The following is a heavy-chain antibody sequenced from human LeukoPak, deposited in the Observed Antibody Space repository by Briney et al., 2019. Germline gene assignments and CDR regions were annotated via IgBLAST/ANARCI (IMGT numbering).Heavy chain of an antibody. J-gene: IGHJ6*03. CDR3: ANGATVRGVPNYNYYNGDV. CDR1: GFDFNNYA. CDR2: ISGRGVGT. D-gene: IGHD3-10*01. V-gene: IGHV3-23*01. Sequence: GGSLRLSCAASGFDFNNYAMTWVRQAPGKGLEWVSTISGRGVGTYYADSVKGRFTISRDNSQNTLYLQMNSLGADDTAVYYCANGATVRGVPNYNYYNGDVVGNGTTVSVSS.